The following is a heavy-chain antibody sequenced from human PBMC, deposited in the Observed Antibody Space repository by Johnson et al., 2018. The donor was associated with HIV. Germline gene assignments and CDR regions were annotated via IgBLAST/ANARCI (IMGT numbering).Heavy chain of an antibody. J-gene: IGHJ3*02. CDR3: ASAFSWSYYDQDPFDAFDI. Sequence: QMLLVESGGGVVQPGRSLRLSCAASGFTFSSYGMHWVRQAPGKGLEWVAVISYDGNNKYYVDSVKGRFTISRDNAKNSLYLQMNSLRAEDTAVYYCASAFSWSYYDQDPFDAFDIWGQGTMVTVSS. CDR2: ISYDGNNK. V-gene: IGHV3-30*03. CDR1: GFTFSSYG. D-gene: IGHD1-26*01.